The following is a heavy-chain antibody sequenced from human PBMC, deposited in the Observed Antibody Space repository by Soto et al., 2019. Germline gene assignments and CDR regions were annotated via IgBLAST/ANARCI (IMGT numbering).Heavy chain of an antibody. CDR2: IFSNDET. CDR3: ASTYSTSWYWFDH. D-gene: IGHD6-13*01. CDR1: GFSLRNAGLG. V-gene: IGHV2-26*04. Sequence: QVTVKESGPVLVKPTETLTLTCTVSGFSLRNAGLGVSWIRQPPGKALEWLAHIFSNDETSYSTSLKSRLTISKNTSRSQVVLIMTNMDPVDTATYYCASTYSTSWYWFDHWGQGTLVTVSS. J-gene: IGHJ5*02.